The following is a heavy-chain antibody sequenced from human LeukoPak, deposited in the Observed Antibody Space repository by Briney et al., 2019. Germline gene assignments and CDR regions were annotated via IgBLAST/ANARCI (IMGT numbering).Heavy chain of an antibody. CDR2: ISGSGGST. V-gene: IGHV3-23*01. CDR3: ARGGGFYDYVWGSYPHNWFDP. CDR1: GFTFSSHA. D-gene: IGHD3-16*02. Sequence: PGGSLRLSCAASGFTFSSHAMSLVRQAPGKGLEWVSAISGSGGSTYYADSVKGRFTISRDNSKNTLYLQMNSLRAEDTAVYYCARGGGFYDYVWGSYPHNWFDPWGQGTLVTVSS. J-gene: IGHJ5*02.